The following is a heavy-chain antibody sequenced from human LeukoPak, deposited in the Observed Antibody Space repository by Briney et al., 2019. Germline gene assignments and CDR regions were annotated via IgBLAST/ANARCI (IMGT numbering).Heavy chain of an antibody. CDR2: IKQDGNEK. Sequence: GGSLRLSCAASGFTFSSCWMTWVRQAPGKGLEWVANIKQDGNEKYYVDSVKGRFSISRDNAKNSVYLQMNSLRAEDTAVYYCARLTGERSLLDYWGQGVLVTVSS. J-gene: IGHJ4*02. V-gene: IGHV3-7*02. CDR3: ARLTGERSLLDY. D-gene: IGHD4-23*01. CDR1: GFTFSSCW.